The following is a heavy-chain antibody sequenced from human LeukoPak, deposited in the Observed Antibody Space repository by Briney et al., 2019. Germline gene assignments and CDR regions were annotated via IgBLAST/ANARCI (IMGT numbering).Heavy chain of an antibody. Sequence: PGGSLRLSCAASGFTVSSNYMSWVRQAPGKGLEWVSVIYSGGSTYYADSVKGRFTISRDNSKNTLYLQMNSLRAEDTAVYYCARDLLGSGSPYWFDPWGQGTLVTVSS. CDR3: ARDLLGSGSPYWFDP. CDR2: IYSGGST. D-gene: IGHD3-10*01. CDR1: GFTVSSNY. J-gene: IGHJ5*02. V-gene: IGHV3-66*01.